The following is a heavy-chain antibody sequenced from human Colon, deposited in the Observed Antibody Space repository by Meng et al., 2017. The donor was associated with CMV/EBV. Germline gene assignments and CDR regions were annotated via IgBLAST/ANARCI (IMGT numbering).Heavy chain of an antibody. Sequence: ASVKVSCKASGYTFTNYYIHWVRQAPGQGLEWMGWISAYNGNTNYAQKLQGRVTMTTDTSTSTAYMELRSLRSDDTAVYYCARGHYYYYYGMDVWGQGTTVTVSS. J-gene: IGHJ6*02. CDR2: ISAYNGNT. V-gene: IGHV1-18*04. CDR3: ARGHYYYYYGMDV. CDR1: GYTFTNYY.